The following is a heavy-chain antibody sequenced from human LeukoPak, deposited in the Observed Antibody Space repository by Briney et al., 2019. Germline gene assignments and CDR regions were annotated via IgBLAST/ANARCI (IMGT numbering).Heavy chain of an antibody. Sequence: ASVKVSCKASGYTFTGYYMHWVRQAPGQGLEWMGWINPNSGGTNYAQKFQGRVTMTRDTSISTAYMELSRLRSDDTAVYYCVSTRSLYYDFWNGYYPPPSFDYWGQGTLVTVSS. D-gene: IGHD3-3*01. CDR3: VSTRSLYYDFWNGYYPPPSFDY. CDR2: INPNSGGT. V-gene: IGHV1-2*02. CDR1: GYTFTGYY. J-gene: IGHJ4*02.